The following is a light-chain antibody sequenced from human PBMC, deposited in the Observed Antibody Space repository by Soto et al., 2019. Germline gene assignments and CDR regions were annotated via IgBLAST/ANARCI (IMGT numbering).Light chain of an antibody. CDR1: QSLVHSDGNTY. Sequence: IVLTPPHLSSTVTLGKPASISCRSSQSLVHSDGNTYLTWLQQRPGQPPRLLIYMISNRFSGVPDRFSGSGAGTDFTLKISRVEADDVGVYYCMQATQSYTFGQGTKLEIK. CDR2: MIS. V-gene: IGKV2-24*01. CDR3: MQATQSYT. J-gene: IGKJ2*01.